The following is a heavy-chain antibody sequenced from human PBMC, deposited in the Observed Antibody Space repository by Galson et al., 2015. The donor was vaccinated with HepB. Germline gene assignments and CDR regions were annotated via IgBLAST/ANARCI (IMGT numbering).Heavy chain of an antibody. V-gene: IGHV3-30*03. CDR3: ARDDWTNGNSWHNYFHH. J-gene: IGHJ4*02. Sequence: SLRHSCAASGFNFSTYGMHWVRQAPGKGLDWVAVVSYDGNKKSYADSVEGRFTISRDNSKNTLYVQMNSLRSDDTAVYYCARDDWTNGNSWHNYFHHWGQGSLVTVSS. D-gene: IGHD6-13*01. CDR2: VSYDGNKK. CDR1: GFNFSTYG.